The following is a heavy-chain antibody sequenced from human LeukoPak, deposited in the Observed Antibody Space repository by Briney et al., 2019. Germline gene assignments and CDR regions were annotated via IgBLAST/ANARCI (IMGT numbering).Heavy chain of an antibody. D-gene: IGHD6-13*01. V-gene: IGHV4-34*01. J-gene: IGHJ5*02. Sequence: SETLSLTCAVYGGSFSGYYWSWIRQPPGKGLEWIGEINHSGSTNYNPSLKSRVTISVDTSKNQFSLKLSSVTAADTAVYSCARGRRIAAAGTGVRMGWFDPWGQGTLVTVSS. CDR1: GGSFSGYY. CDR2: INHSGST. CDR3: ARGRRIAAAGTGVRMGWFDP.